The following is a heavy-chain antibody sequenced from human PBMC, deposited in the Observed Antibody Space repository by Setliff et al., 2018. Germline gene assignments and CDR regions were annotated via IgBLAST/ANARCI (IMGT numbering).Heavy chain of an antibody. Sequence: SETLSLTCSVSGVSTRSYWWSWIRQPPGKGLEWIGYIYYSGSTSYNPSLESRVSISIDTSKNQFSLKLSSVTAADTAVYYCARGKIRITMIVVPTGGAFDIWGQGTMVTVSS. CDR2: IYYSGST. D-gene: IGHD3-22*01. CDR1: GVSTRSYW. V-gene: IGHV4-59*12. J-gene: IGHJ3*02. CDR3: ARGKIRITMIVVPTGGAFDI.